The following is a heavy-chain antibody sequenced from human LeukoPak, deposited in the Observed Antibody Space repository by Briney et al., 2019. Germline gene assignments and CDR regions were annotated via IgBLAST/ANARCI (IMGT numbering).Heavy chain of an antibody. CDR1: GGSISTSNYY. Sequence: SETLSLTCTVSGGSISTSNYYWGWVRQPPGKGLEWIGNIFYSGSTYYSPSLKSRVTISLDTSRNHFSLKLSSVTAADTAVYYCASRKLGNDYWGQGTLVTVSS. CDR2: IFYSGST. D-gene: IGHD7-27*01. J-gene: IGHJ4*02. V-gene: IGHV4-39*02. CDR3: ASRKLGNDY.